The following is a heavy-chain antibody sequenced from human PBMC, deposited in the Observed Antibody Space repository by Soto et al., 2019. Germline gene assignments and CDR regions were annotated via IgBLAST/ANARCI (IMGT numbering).Heavy chain of an antibody. J-gene: IGHJ4*02. CDR1: GGTFSSYT. CDR3: ARDALPLAGYKYLGDY. Sequence: QVQLVQSGAEVKKPGSSVKVSCKASGGTFSSYTISWVRQAPGQGLEWMGRIIPILGIANYAQKFQGRVTITADKSTSTAYMELSSLRSEDTAVYYCARDALPLAGYKYLGDYWGQGTLVTVSS. D-gene: IGHD5-12*01. V-gene: IGHV1-69*08. CDR2: IIPILGIA.